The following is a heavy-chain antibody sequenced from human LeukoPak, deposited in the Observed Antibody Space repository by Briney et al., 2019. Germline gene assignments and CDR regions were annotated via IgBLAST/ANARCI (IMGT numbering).Heavy chain of an antibody. CDR2: ICYSGST. V-gene: IGHV4-30-4*08. CDR3: AKLLLVVITTPGDG. D-gene: IGHD3-22*01. Sequence: SETLSLTCTVSGGSISSGDYYWSWIRQPPGKGLEWIGYICYSGSTYYNPSLKSRVTISVDTSKNQFSLKLSSVTAAGTAVYYCAKLLLVVITTPGDGWGQGTLVTVSS. CDR1: GGSISSGDYY. J-gene: IGHJ4*02.